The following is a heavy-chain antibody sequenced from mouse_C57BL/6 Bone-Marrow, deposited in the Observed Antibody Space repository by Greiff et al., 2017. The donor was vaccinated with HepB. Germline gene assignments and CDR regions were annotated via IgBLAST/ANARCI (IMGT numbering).Heavy chain of an antibody. J-gene: IGHJ3*01. V-gene: IGHV5-4*03. CDR3: ARGSYYSNFTFAY. CDR1: GFTFSSYA. CDR2: ISDGGSYT. D-gene: IGHD2-5*01. Sequence: EVKLQESGGGLVKPGGSLKLSCAASGFTFSSYAMSWVRQTPEKRLEWVATISDGGSYTYYPDNVKGRFTISRDNAKNNLYLQMSHLKSEDTAMYYCARGSYYSNFTFAYWGQGTLVTVSA.